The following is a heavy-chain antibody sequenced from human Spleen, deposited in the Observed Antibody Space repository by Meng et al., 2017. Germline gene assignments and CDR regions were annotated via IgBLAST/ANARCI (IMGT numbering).Heavy chain of an antibody. CDR3: ARGQFDKYFDS. CDR1: GGSVNSGTYY. Sequence: QVQLQESGQGLVKPSETLSLTCTISGGSVNSGTYYWSWIRQPPGKGLEWIGYMYFSGSTNYNASLRSRVTISVDTSKKQFSLKLTSVTAADTAVYYCARGQFDKYFDSWGQGTLVTVSS. V-gene: IGHV4-61*01. J-gene: IGHJ4*02. D-gene: IGHD3-16*01. CDR2: MYFSGST.